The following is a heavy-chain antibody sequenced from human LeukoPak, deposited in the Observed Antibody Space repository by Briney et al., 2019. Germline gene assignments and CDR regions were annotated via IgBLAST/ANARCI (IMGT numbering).Heavy chain of an antibody. Sequence: GGSLRLPCAASGFTFSSYGMHWVRQAPGKGLEWVAFIRYDGSNKYYADSVKGRFTISRDNSKNTLYLQMNSLRAEDTTVYYCAKDQGLYFDYWGQGTLVTVSS. CDR2: IRYDGSNK. CDR1: GFTFSSYG. CDR3: AKDQGLYFDY. V-gene: IGHV3-30*02. J-gene: IGHJ4*02.